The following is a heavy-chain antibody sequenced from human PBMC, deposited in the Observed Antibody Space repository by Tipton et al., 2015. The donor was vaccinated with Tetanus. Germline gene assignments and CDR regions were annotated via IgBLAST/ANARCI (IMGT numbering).Heavy chain of an antibody. Sequence: QLVQSGAEVKPSETLSLTCTVSGGSISSGVYYWGWLRQDPGKGLEWIGRISYSGNTAYNPSLKSRVAISVDTPKNQFSLKLTSGTAADTAVYYCARRGGDFLTGYYDSWGQGTPVIVSS. D-gene: IGHD3-9*01. V-gene: IGHV4-39*01. CDR1: GGSISSGVYY. CDR2: ISYSGNT. J-gene: IGHJ4*02. CDR3: ARRGGDFLTGYYDS.